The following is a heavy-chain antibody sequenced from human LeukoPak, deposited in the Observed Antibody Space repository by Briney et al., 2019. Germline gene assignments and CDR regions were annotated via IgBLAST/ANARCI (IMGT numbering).Heavy chain of an antibody. Sequence: SSETLSLTCAVYGGPFSGYYWSWIRQPPGKGLEWIGGINHSGSTNYNPSLKSRVTISADMSKNQFSLKLSSVTAADTAVYYCARVFQRFSSGPRSNFDYWGQGTLVTVSS. V-gene: IGHV4-34*01. D-gene: IGHD3-3*01. CDR3: ARVFQRFSSGPRSNFDY. J-gene: IGHJ4*02. CDR2: INHSGST. CDR1: GGPFSGYY.